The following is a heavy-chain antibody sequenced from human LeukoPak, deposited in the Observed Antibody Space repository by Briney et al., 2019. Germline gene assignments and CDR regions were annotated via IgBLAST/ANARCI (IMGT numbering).Heavy chain of an antibody. CDR2: TYYRSKWYN. CDR3: AGGIVPAAMDYYYMDV. Sequence: SQTPSLTCAISGDSVSSNSAAWNWIRQSPSRGLEWLGRTYYRSKWYNDYAVSVKSRITINPDTSKNQFSLQLNSVTPEDTAVYYCAGGIVPAAMDYYYMDVWGKGTTVTVSS. D-gene: IGHD2-2*01. V-gene: IGHV6-1*01. J-gene: IGHJ6*03. CDR1: GDSVSSNSAA.